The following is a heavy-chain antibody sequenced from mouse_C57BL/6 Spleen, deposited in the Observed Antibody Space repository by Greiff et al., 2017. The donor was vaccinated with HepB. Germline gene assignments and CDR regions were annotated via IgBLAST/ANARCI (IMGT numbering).Heavy chain of an antibody. V-gene: IGHV5-4*01. D-gene: IGHD2-1*01. CDR2: ISDGGSYT. CDR3: ARDLDYYGNYVLDY. CDR1: GFTFSSYA. Sequence: EVNVVESGGGLVKPGGSLKLSCAASGFTFSSYAMSWVRQTPEKRLEWVATISDGGSYTYYPDNVKGRFTISRDNAKNNLYLQMSHLKSEDTAMYYCARDLDYYGNYVLDYWGQGTTLTVSS. J-gene: IGHJ2*01.